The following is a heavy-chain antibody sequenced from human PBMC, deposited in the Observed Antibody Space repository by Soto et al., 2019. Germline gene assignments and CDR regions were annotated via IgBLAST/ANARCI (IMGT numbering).Heavy chain of an antibody. V-gene: IGHV3-73*01. CDR3: TRQSIGYSSSSPYYYYYGMDV. J-gene: IGHJ6*02. D-gene: IGHD6-6*01. CDR2: IRSKANSYAT. Sequence: PGGSLRLSCAASGFTFSGSAMHWVRQASGKGLEWVGRIRSKANSYATAYAASVKGRFTISRDDSKNTAYLQMNSLKTEDTAVYYCTRQSIGYSSSSPYYYYYGMDVWGQGTTVTVS. CDR1: GFTFSGSA.